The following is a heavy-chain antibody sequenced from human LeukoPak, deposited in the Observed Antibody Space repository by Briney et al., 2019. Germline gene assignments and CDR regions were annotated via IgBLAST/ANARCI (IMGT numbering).Heavy chain of an antibody. CDR1: GASISSSSYY. J-gene: IGHJ4*02. D-gene: IGHD2-2*01. Sequence: PSETLSLTCTVSGASISSSSYYWGWIRQPPGKGPEWIGSIYYSGSTYYNPSLKSRVTISVDTSKNDFSVKLSSVTAADTAVYYCARLVRYCSTTSCYPFDYWGQGTLVTVSS. V-gene: IGHV4-39*02. CDR2: IYYSGST. CDR3: ARLVRYCSTTSCYPFDY.